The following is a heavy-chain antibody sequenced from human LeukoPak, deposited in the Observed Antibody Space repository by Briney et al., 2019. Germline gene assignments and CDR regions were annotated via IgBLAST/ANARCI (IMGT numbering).Heavy chain of an antibody. V-gene: IGHV3-15*01. J-gene: IGHJ4*02. D-gene: IGHD3-22*01. CDR3: TTESTYYYDSSGYYSPMGY. CDR2: IKSKTDGGTT. CDR1: GFTFSNAW. Sequence: GGSLRLSCAASGFTFSNAWMSWVRQAPGKGLEWVGRIKSKTDGGTTDYAAPVKGRFTISRDDSKNTLYLQMNSLKTEDTAVYYCTTESTYYYDSSGYYSPMGYWGQGTLVTVSS.